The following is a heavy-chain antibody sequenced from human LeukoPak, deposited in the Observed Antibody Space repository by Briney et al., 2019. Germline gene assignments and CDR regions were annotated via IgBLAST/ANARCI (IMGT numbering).Heavy chain of an antibody. D-gene: IGHD3-22*01. CDR2: INPNSGGT. CDR3: ARGNYYDSSGYSLPFDY. CDR1: GYTFTGYY. V-gene: IGHV1-2*06. J-gene: IGHJ4*02. Sequence: ASVKVSCKASGYTFTGYYMHWVRQAPGQGLEWMGRINPNSGGTNYAQQFQGRVTMTRDRSISTAYMELSRLRSDDTAVYYRARGNYYDSSGYSLPFDYWGQGTLVTVSS.